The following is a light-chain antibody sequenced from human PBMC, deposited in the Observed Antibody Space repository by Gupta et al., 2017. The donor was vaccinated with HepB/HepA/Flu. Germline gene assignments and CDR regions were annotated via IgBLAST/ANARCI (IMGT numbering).Light chain of an antibody. CDR1: SSDVGGYNY. CDR2: DVS. V-gene: IGLV2-14*03. CDR3: SSYTSSSTFYV. Sequence: QSALTHPASASASPGQSITISCTGTSSDVGGYNYVSWYQQHPGKAPKFMIYDVSNRPSGVSNRFSGSKSGNTASLTISGLQAEDEADYYCSSYTSSSTFYVFGTGTKVTVL. J-gene: IGLJ1*01.